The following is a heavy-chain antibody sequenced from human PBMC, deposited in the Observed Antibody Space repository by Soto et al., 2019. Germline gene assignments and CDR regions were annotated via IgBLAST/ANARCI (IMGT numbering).Heavy chain of an antibody. V-gene: IGHV3-30-3*01. Sequence: GGSLRLSCAASGFTFSSYAMHWVRQAPGKGLEWVAVISYDGSNKYYADSVKGRFTISRDNSKNTLYLQMNSLRAEDTAVYYCARGRVYYYGSSGYRERNYFDYWGQGTLVTVSS. CDR2: ISYDGSNK. J-gene: IGHJ4*02. CDR3: ARGRVYYYGSSGYRERNYFDY. CDR1: GFTFSSYA. D-gene: IGHD3-22*01.